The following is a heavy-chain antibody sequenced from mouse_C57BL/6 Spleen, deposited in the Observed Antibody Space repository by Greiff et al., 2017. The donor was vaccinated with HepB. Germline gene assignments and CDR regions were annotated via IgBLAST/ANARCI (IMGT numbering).Heavy chain of an antibody. CDR3: AREAYGNYSYYYAMDY. Sequence: VQLQQSGAELARPGASVKLSCKASGYTFTSYGISWVKQRTGQGLEWIGEIYPRSGNTYYNEKFKGKATLTADKSSSTAYMELRSLTSEDSAVYFCAREAYGNYSYYYAMDYWGQGTSVTVSS. CDR2: IYPRSGNT. CDR1: GYTFTSYG. D-gene: IGHD2-1*01. J-gene: IGHJ4*01. V-gene: IGHV1-81*01.